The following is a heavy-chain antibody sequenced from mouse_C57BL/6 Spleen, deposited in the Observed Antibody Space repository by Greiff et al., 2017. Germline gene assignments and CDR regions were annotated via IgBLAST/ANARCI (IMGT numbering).Heavy chain of an antibody. CDR3: ARGDYDYDYDY. Sequence: EVQGVEPGGDLVKPGGSLKLSCAASGFTFSSYGMSWVRQTPDKRLEWVATISSGGSYTYYPESVKGRFTISRDNAKNTLYLQRSSLKSEDTAMYYCARGDYDYDYDYWGQGTTLTVSS. CDR1: GFTFSSYG. D-gene: IGHD2-4*01. CDR2: ISSGGSYT. J-gene: IGHJ2*01. V-gene: IGHV5-6*01.